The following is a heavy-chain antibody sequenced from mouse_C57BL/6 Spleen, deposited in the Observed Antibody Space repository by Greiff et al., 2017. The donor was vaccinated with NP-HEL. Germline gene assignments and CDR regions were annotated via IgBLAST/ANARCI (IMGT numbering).Heavy chain of an antibody. J-gene: IGHJ2*01. V-gene: IGHV1-26*01. CDR2: INPNNGGT. Sequence: VQLQQSGPELVKPGASVKISCKASGYTFTDYYMNWVKQSHGKSLEWIGDINPNNGGTSYNQKFKGKAILTVDKSSSTAYMELRSLTSEDSAVYYCARADYWGQGTTLTVSS. CDR3: ARADY. CDR1: GYTFTDYY.